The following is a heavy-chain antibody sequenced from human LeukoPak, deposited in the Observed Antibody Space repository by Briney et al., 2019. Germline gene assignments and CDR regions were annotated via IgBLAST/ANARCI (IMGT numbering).Heavy chain of an antibody. D-gene: IGHD1-26*01. CDR2: IKQDGSEK. V-gene: IGHV3-7*01. J-gene: IGHJ4*02. CDR3: ARDGYSGRWPEDDY. CDR1: GFTFSSYW. Sequence: GGSLRLSCAASGFTFSSYWMTWVRQAPGKGLEWVANIKQDGSEKYYVDSVKGRFTISRDNAKSSLYLQMNSLRAEDTAVYYCARDGYSGRWPEDDYWGQGTLVSVSS.